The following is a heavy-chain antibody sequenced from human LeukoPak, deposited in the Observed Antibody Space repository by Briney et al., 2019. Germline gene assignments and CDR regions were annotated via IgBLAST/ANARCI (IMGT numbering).Heavy chain of an antibody. CDR1: GGSISSYY. Sequence: KPSETLSLTCTVSGGSISSYYWSWIRQPPGKGLEWIGYIYYSGSTNYNPSLKSRVTISVDTSKNQFSLKLSSVTAADTAVYYCASFGANYYDSSGYEEKFDYWGQETLVTVSS. D-gene: IGHD3-22*01. CDR2: IYYSGST. V-gene: IGHV4-59*12. CDR3: ASFGANYYDSSGYEEKFDY. J-gene: IGHJ4*02.